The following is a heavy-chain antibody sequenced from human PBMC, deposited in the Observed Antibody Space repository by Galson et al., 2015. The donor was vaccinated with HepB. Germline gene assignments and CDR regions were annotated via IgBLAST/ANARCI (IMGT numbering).Heavy chain of an antibody. J-gene: IGHJ3*02. Sequence: SLRLSCAASGFTFDNYAMNWVRQAPAKGLEWVSGIRASGGGANYADAVKGRFIISRDNSKNTLYLEMNSLRVEDTAVYYCAKEHNGGHSGFDMWGQGTMVTGSP. D-gene: IGHD3-16*01. CDR1: GFTFDNYA. CDR3: AKEHNGGHSGFDM. V-gene: IGHV3-23*01. CDR2: IRASGGGA.